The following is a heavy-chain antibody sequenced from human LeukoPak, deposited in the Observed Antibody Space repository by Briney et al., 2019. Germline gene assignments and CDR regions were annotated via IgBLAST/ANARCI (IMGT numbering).Heavy chain of an antibody. D-gene: IGHD2-2*02. Sequence: GGSLRLSCATSGFTFRSYAMSWVRQAPGKGLEWVSAVSGSGADTYYADSVRGRFTISRDNSKNTLYLQMSNLRAEDTALYYCAKPGYCASPSCSTFDYWGQGALVTVSS. V-gene: IGHV3-23*01. CDR1: GFTFRSYA. CDR3: AKPGYCASPSCSTFDY. J-gene: IGHJ4*02. CDR2: VSGSGADT.